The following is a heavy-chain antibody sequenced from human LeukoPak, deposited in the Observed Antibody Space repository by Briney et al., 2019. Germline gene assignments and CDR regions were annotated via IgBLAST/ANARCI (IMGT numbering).Heavy chain of an antibody. CDR3: ARDLTS. Sequence: SETLFLTCTVSGGSVSSGVYYWSWIRQLPGKGLEWIGYIYYSGTTYYNPSLKSRVTISIDTSKNQFSLRLTSVTAADTAVYYCARDLTSWGQGTLVTVSS. J-gene: IGHJ5*02. V-gene: IGHV4-31*03. D-gene: IGHD3-9*01. CDR2: IYYSGTT. CDR1: GGSVSSGVYY.